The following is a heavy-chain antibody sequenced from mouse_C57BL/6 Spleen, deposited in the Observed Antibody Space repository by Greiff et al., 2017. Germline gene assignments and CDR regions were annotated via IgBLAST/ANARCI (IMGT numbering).Heavy chain of an antibody. V-gene: IGHV3-6*01. CDR2: ISYDGSN. CDR3: ARGNYGEGYYYAMDY. CDR1: GYSITSGYY. D-gene: IGHD1-1*01. Sequence: EVQLQESGPGLVKPSQSLSLTCSVTGYSITSGYYWNWIRQFPGNKLEWMGYISYDGSNNYNPSLKNRISITRDTSKNQFFLKLNSVTTEDTATYYCARGNYGEGYYYAMDYWGQGTSVTVSS. J-gene: IGHJ4*01.